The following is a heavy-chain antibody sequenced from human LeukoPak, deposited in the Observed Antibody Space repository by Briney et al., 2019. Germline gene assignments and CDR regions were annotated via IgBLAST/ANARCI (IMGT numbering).Heavy chain of an antibody. CDR2: ISGTGGST. CDR1: GFTFSSYA. Sequence: GGTLRLSCAASGFTFSSYAMSWVRQAPGKGLEWVSSISGTGGSTYYANSVKGRFTISRDNSQNTLYLQMNSLRAEDTAVYYCATTYYDYVWSNAFDIWGQGTMVTVSS. J-gene: IGHJ3*02. D-gene: IGHD3-16*01. V-gene: IGHV3-23*01. CDR3: ATTYYDYVWSNAFDI.